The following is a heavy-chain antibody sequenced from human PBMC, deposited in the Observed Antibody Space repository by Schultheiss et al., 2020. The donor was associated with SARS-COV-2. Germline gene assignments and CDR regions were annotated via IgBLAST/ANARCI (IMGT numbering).Heavy chain of an antibody. J-gene: IGHJ4*02. V-gene: IGHV4-34*01. D-gene: IGHD3-3*01. CDR2: INHSGTT. CDR1: VGSFSGYY. CDR3: ARKYPVVGLEWSR. Sequence: SETLSLTCAVYVGSFSGYYWSWIRQPPGRGLEWIGEINHSGTTNYNPSLKSRVTMSVDTSKNQFSLKLSSVTAADTAVYYCARKYPVVGLEWSRWGQGTLVTVSS.